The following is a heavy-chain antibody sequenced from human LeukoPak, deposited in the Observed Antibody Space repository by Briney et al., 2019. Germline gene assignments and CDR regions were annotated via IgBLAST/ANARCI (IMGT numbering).Heavy chain of an antibody. V-gene: IGHV4-38-2*02. J-gene: IGHJ4*02. CDR3: ARRGSGWYYFDY. CDR2: IYHSGST. D-gene: IGHD6-19*01. CDR1: GYSISSGYY. Sequence: SETLSLTCTVSGYSISSGYYWGWIRQPPGKGLEWIGSIYHSGSTYYNPSLKSRVTISVDTSKNQFSLKLSSVTAADTAVYYCARRGSGWYYFDYWGQGTLVTVSS.